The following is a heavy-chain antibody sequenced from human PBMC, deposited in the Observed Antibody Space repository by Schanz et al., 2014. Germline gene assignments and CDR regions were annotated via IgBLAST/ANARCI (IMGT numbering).Heavy chain of an antibody. V-gene: IGHV3-30*04. D-gene: IGHD1-26*01. CDR2: TSTDGTKT. CDR1: GFTFRGHA. CDR3: PREMGSALLRYFDL. Sequence: QVQLVESGGGVVQPGTSLRLSCAASGFTFRGHAMHWVRQAPGQGLEKVAVTSTDGTKTYYAASVRGRFTISGDNSKNTLFLQMNSLRVEDTAVYYCPREMGSALLRYFDLWGRGTLVTVSS. J-gene: IGHJ2*01.